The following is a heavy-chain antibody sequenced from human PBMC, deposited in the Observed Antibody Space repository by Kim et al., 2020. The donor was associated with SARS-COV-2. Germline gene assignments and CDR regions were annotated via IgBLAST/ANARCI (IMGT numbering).Heavy chain of an antibody. V-gene: IGHV3-23*01. CDR3: AKVVRGVIIGYFDY. CDR2: K. Sequence: KYYADAVKGRSTISRGNSKNTLYLQMNSLRAEDTAVYYCAKVVRGVIIGYFDYWGQGTLVTVSS. J-gene: IGHJ4*02. D-gene: IGHD3-10*01.